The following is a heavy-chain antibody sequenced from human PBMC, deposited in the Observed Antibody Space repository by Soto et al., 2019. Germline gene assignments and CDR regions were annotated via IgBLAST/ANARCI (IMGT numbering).Heavy chain of an antibody. D-gene: IGHD5-18*01. CDR3: AKDGYTHVQPAY. CDR2: ISGSAGSR. V-gene: IGHV3-23*01. Sequence: EVQLLESGGGLVQHGGSLRLSCAASGFIFRNYAMSWVRQAPGKGLEWVSAISGSAGSRYYADSVKGRFTISRDNSKNTLYLQMNSLRAEDTAVYYCAKDGYTHVQPAYLGQGTLVTVAS. CDR1: GFIFRNYA. J-gene: IGHJ4*02.